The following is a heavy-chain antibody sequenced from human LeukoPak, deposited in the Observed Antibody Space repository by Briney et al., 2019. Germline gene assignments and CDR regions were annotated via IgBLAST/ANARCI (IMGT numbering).Heavy chain of an antibody. CDR1: GFTFSSYG. Sequence: GGTLRLSCAASGFTFSSYGMHGVREAPGKGLEWGAVIWYDGSNKYYADSVKGRFTISRDNSKNTPYLQMNSLRAEDTAVYYCAKDLDSSSAGPDYWGQGTLVTVSS. CDR3: AKDLDSSSAGPDY. V-gene: IGHV3-33*06. D-gene: IGHD6-6*01. J-gene: IGHJ4*02. CDR2: IWYDGSNK.